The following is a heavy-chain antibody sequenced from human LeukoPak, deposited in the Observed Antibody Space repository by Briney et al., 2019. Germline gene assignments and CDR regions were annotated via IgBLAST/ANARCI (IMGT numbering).Heavy chain of an antibody. J-gene: IGHJ5*02. CDR1: GGSISSYY. D-gene: IGHD5-24*01. CDR3: ARDFTLGDGYNKNWFDP. CDR2: IYTSGST. Sequence: SETLSLTCTVSGGSISSYYWSWIRQPAGKGLEWTGRIYTSGSTNYNPSLKSRVTMSVDTSKNQFSLKLSSVTAADTAVYYCARDFTLGDGYNKNWFDPWGQGTLVTVSS. V-gene: IGHV4-4*07.